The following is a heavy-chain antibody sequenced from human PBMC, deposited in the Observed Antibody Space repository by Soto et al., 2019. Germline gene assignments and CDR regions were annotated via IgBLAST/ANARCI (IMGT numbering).Heavy chain of an antibody. Sequence: GGSLRLSCAASGFTFSSYAMSWVRQAPGKGLEWVSAISGSGGSTYHADSVKGRFTISRDNSKNTLYLQMNSLRAEDTAVYYCAKEGDIVVVVAALRHFDPWGQGTLVTVSS. CDR2: ISGSGGST. CDR1: GFTFSSYA. J-gene: IGHJ5*02. D-gene: IGHD2-15*01. V-gene: IGHV3-23*01. CDR3: AKEGDIVVVVAALRHFDP.